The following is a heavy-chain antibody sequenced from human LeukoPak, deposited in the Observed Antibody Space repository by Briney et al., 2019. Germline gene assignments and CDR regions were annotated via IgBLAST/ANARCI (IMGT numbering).Heavy chain of an antibody. V-gene: IGHV3-23*01. CDR2: ITESGGST. CDR1: GFTFSSCA. J-gene: IGHJ4*02. Sequence: PGGSLRLSCAAFGFTFSSCAMSWVRQTPGKGQEWVSAITESGGSTYYADSVKGRFTISRDNSKNRLYLQMNSLRAEDTALYYCARLPTGEQPENYWGQGTLVTVSS. D-gene: IGHD3-16*01. CDR3: ARLPTGEQPENY.